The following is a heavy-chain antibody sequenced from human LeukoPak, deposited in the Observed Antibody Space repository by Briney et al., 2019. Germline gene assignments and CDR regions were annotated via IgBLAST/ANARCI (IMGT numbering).Heavy chain of an antibody. CDR3: ARQRYDSSGYYDDY. CDR2: IYYSGST. D-gene: IGHD3-22*01. Sequence: PSETLSLTCTVSGGSISSSSYYWAWIRQPPGKGLEWIGSIYYSGSTYYNPSLKSRVTIAVDTSKNQFSLKLSSVTAADTAVYYCARQRYDSSGYYDDYWGKGTLVTVSS. CDR1: GGSISSSSYY. J-gene: IGHJ4*02. V-gene: IGHV4-39*01.